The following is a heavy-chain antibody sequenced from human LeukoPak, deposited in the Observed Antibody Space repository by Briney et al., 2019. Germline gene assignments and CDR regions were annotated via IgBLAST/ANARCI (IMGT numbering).Heavy chain of an antibody. CDR2: IYPGDSDT. CDR3: ARTIAARPGYNWFDP. J-gene: IGHJ5*02. CDR1: GYSFTSYW. D-gene: IGHD6-6*01. Sequence: PGESLKISCKGSGYSFTSYWIGWVRQMPGKGLEWMGIIYPGDSDTRYSPSFQGQVTISADTSISTAYLQWSSLKASDTAMYYCARTIAARPGYNWFDPWGQGTLVTVSS. V-gene: IGHV5-51*01.